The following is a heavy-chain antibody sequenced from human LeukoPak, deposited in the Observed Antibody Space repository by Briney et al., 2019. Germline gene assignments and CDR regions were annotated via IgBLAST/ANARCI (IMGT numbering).Heavy chain of an antibody. J-gene: IGHJ4*02. D-gene: IGHD6-19*01. V-gene: IGHV1-58*01. CDR1: GFTFTSSA. Sequence: SVKVSCKASGFTFTSSAVQWVRQARGQRLEWIGWIVVGSGNTNYAQKFQERVTITRDMSTSTAYMELSSLRSEDTAVYYCTTTSGVDSSGFNYWGQGTLVTVSS. CDR3: TTTSGVDSSGFNY. CDR2: IVVGSGNT.